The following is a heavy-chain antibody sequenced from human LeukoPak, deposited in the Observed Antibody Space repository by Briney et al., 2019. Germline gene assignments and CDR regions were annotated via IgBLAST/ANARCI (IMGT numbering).Heavy chain of an antibody. CDR2: INPSGGST. J-gene: IGHJ5*02. V-gene: IGHV1-46*01. Sequence: GASVKVSCKASGYTFTSYYMHWVRQAPGQGLEWMGIINPSGGSTSYAQKFQGRVTMTRDTSMSTVYMELSSLRSEDTAVYYCARGGPDYYDSSGYYPVDPRGQGTLVTVSS. CDR3: ARGGPDYYDSSGYYPVDP. D-gene: IGHD3-22*01. CDR1: GYTFTSYY.